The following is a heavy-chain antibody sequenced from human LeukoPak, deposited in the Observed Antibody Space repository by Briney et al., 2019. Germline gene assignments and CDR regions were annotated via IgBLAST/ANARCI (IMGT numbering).Heavy chain of an antibody. CDR1: GFTFSNFW. CDR3: ATTTPYCSSTSCYGENYYYYYMDV. V-gene: IGHV3-30*02. J-gene: IGHJ6*03. Sequence: GGSLRLSCEASGFTFSNFWMTWVRRAPGKGLEWVAFIRYDGSNKYYADSVKGRFTISRDNSKNTLYLQMNSLRAEDTAVYYCATTTPYCSSTSCYGENYYYYYMDVWGKGTTVTVSS. D-gene: IGHD2-2*01. CDR2: IRYDGSNK.